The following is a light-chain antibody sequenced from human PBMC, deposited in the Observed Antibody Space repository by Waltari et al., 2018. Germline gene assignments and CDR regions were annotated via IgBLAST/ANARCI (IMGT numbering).Light chain of an antibody. CDR1: QGIGNW. J-gene: IGKJ3*01. CDR3: QQYFSTPVT. V-gene: IGKV1-12*01. CDR2: AAS. Sequence: DIQMTQSPSSVSASVGDRVSITCRASQGIGNWLAWYQQKPGKAPELLIYAASSLQSGVPSRFSGSGSGTDFTLTISSLQAEDVAVYFCQQYFSTPVTFGPGTKVDIK.